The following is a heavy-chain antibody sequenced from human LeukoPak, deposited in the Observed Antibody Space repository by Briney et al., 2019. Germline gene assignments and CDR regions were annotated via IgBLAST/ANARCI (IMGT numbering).Heavy chain of an antibody. V-gene: IGHV3-48*01. D-gene: IGHD6-19*01. CDR2: ISSSSSTI. CDR1: GFTFGSYS. J-gene: IGHJ6*02. Sequence: GGSLRLSCAASGFTFGSYSMNWVRQAPGKGLEWVSYISSSSSTIYYADSVKGRFTISRDNAKNPLYLQMNSLRAEDTAVYYCARDLRPSSGWYWRYYYYGMDVWGQGTTVTVSS. CDR3: ARDLRPSSGWYWRYYYYGMDV.